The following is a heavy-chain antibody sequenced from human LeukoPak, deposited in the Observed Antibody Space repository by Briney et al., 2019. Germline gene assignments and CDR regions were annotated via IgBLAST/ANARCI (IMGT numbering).Heavy chain of an antibody. CDR3: ASVGNYEFDY. J-gene: IGHJ4*02. V-gene: IGHV4-39*07. CDR2: IYYSGST. Sequence: SETLSLTCTVSGGSISSSSYYWGWIRQPPGKGLEWIGSIYYSGSTYYNPSLKSRVTISVDTSENQFSLKLSSVTAADTAVYYCASVGNYEFDYWGQGTLVTVSS. CDR1: GGSISSSSYY. D-gene: IGHD3-16*01.